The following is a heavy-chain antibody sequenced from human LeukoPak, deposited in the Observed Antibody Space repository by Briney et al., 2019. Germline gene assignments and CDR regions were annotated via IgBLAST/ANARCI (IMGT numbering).Heavy chain of an antibody. CDR1: GFTFSSYW. D-gene: IGHD5-12*01. V-gene: IGHV3-7*01. J-gene: IGHJ4*02. CDR3: ARDHSDYVRVGLDY. CDR2: IKQDGSEK. Sequence: GGSLRLSCAASGFTFSSYWMSWVRQAPGKGPEWAANIKQDGSEKYYVDSVKGRFTISRDNAKNSLYLQMNSLRAEDTAVYFCARDHSDYVRVGLDYWGQGTLVTVSS.